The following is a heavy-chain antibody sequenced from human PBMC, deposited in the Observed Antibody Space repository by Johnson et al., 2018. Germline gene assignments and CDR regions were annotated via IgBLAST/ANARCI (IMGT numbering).Heavy chain of an antibody. CDR3: VRGPQWPGSLDI. CDR2: IWYDGSKK. V-gene: IGHV3-33*03. Sequence: QVQLVESGGGAVQXGTSLRLSCIASGFTFSDHGFFWVRQAPGKGLEGVAVIWYDGSKKYYVDSVKGRFTISRDNAATPVFLQMNSLGTEGTAVYFCVRGPQWPGSLDIWGQGTMVTVSS. CDR1: GFTFSDHG. J-gene: IGHJ3*02. D-gene: IGHD6-19*01.